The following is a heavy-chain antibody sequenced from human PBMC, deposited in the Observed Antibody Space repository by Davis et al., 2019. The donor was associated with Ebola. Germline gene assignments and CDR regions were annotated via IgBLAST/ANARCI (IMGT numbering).Heavy chain of an antibody. D-gene: IGHD3-22*01. CDR2: ISSSSSYT. V-gene: IGHV3-11*06. Sequence: LSLTCAVYGGSFSGYYWSWIRQAPGKGLEWVSYISSSSSYTNYADSVKGRFTISRDNAKNSLYLQMNSLRAEDTAVYYCSRWNYYDSSGYYFYYYYYMDVWGKGTTVTVSS. CDR1: GGSFSGYY. CDR3: SRWNYYDSSGYYFYYYYYMDV. J-gene: IGHJ6*03.